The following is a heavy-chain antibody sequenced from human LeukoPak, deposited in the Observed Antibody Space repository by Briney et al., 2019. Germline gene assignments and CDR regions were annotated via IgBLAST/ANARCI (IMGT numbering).Heavy chain of an antibody. CDR1: GFTVSSNY. J-gene: IGHJ4*02. CDR2: IYSGGST. CDR3: ARVMGGFGEFYFDY. V-gene: IGHV3-66*01. D-gene: IGHD3-10*01. Sequence: GGSLRLSCAASGFTVSSNYMSWVRQAPGKGLEWVSLIYSGGSTYYADSVKGRFTISRDNSKNTLYLQMNSLRAEDTAVYYCARVMGGFGEFYFDYRGQGTLVTVSS.